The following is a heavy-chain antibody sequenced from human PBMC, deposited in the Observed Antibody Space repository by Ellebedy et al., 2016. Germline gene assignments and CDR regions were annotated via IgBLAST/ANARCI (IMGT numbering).Heavy chain of an antibody. CDR3: ARDSGTLLFDY. Sequence: GESLKISCAASGFTFSDYYMSWIRQAPGKGLEWVSYISSSGSTIYYADSVKGRFTISRDNSKNTLYLQMNSLRAEDTAVYYCARDSGTLLFDYWGQGTLVTVSS. CDR2: ISSSGSTI. J-gene: IGHJ4*02. D-gene: IGHD1-7*01. V-gene: IGHV3-11*04. CDR1: GFTFSDYY.